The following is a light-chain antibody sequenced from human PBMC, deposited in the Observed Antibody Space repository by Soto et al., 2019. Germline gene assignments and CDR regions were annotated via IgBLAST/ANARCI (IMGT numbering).Light chain of an antibody. J-gene: IGLJ1*01. V-gene: IGLV2-14*01. CDR3: SSYTSSSTLV. Sequence: QSVLTQPACVSLSPGQSITISGTGTSGDGGGYNYVSWYQQHPGKAPKLMIYEVSNRPSGVSNRFSGSKSGNTASLTISGLQAEDEADYYCSSYTSSSTLVFETGTKVTVL. CDR2: EVS. CDR1: SGDGGGYNY.